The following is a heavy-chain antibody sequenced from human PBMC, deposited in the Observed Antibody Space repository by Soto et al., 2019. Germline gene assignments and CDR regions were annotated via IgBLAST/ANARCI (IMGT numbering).Heavy chain of an antibody. Sequence: PGESLKISCKGSRYRFTNYWIGWVRQMPGKGLEWMGIIYPDDSDIRYSPSFQGQVTISADKSISTAYLQWSSLKASDTAMYYCARWGEGVTTPHFDYWGQGTLVTVSS. J-gene: IGHJ4*01. CDR1: RYRFTNYW. CDR2: IYPDDSDI. D-gene: IGHD4-17*01. V-gene: IGHV5-51*01. CDR3: ARWGEGVTTPHFDY.